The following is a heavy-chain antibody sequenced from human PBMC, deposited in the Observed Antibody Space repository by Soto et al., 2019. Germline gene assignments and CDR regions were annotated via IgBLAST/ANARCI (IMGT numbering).Heavy chain of an antibody. CDR3: ARVAAVAPVVDY. CDR1: GFTYSIYD. V-gene: IGHV3-48*01. Sequence: GGSLRLSCVVSGFTYSIYDMNWVRQAPGKGLEWISYISASSASIFYADSVRGRFTISRDNVRNSLYLQMNSLRAEDTAVYYCARVAAVAPVVDYWGQGTLVTVSS. D-gene: IGHD6-19*01. CDR2: ISASSASI. J-gene: IGHJ4*02.